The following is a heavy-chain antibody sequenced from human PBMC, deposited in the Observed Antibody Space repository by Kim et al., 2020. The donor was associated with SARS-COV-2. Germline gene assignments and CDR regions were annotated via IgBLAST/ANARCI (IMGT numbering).Heavy chain of an antibody. Sequence: SETLSLTCAVYGGSFSGYYWSWIRQPPGKGLEWIGEINHSGSTNYNPSLKSRVTISVDTSKNQFSLKLSSVTAADTAVYYCARGRSRYSYGTGGGAMARWFDPWGQGTLVTVSS. CDR1: GGSFSGYY. V-gene: IGHV4-34*01. CDR2: INHSGST. CDR3: ARGRSRYSYGTGGGAMARWFDP. D-gene: IGHD5-18*01. J-gene: IGHJ5*02.